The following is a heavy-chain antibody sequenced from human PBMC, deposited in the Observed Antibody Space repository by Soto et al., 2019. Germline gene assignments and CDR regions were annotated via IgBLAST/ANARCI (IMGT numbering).Heavy chain of an antibody. D-gene: IGHD5-18*01. J-gene: IGHJ5*02. V-gene: IGHV4-30-4*01. CDR3: ARLVWSYGTWFDP. CDR2: IYYSGST. Sequence: SETLSLTCTVSGGSISSGDYYWSWIRQPPGKGLEWIGYIYYSGSTNYNPSLKSRVTISVDTSKNQFSLKLSSVTAADTAVYYCARLVWSYGTWFDPWGQGTLVNVSS. CDR1: GGSISSGDYY.